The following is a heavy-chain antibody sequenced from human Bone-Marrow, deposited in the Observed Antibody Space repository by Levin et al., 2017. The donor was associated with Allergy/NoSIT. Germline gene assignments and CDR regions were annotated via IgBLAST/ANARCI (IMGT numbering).Heavy chain of an antibody. D-gene: IGHD2-15*01. Sequence: GESLKISCKTSGYTFTSYNVYWVRQAPGQGLEYMGYINPNSGNTGYAQKFQGRVTMTRNSSITTAYMKLSGLRFEDTAIYYCARGDCYSGSCYGPDWLDPWGQGPRSPSPQ. CDR3: ARGDCYSGSCYGPDWLDP. CDR1: GYTFTSYN. V-gene: IGHV1-8*01. CDR2: INPNSGNT. J-gene: IGHJ5*02.